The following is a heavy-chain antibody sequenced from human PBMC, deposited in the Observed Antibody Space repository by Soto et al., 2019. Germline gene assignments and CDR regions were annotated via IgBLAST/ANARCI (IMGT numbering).Heavy chain of an antibody. CDR3: ARKAAAGGNWFDP. CDR2: IWYDGSNK. D-gene: IGHD6-13*01. CDR1: GFTFSSYG. J-gene: IGHJ5*02. Sequence: PGGSLRLSCAASGFTFSSYGMHWVRQAPGKGLEWVAVIWYDGSNKYYADSVKGRFTISRDNSKNTLYLQMNSLRAEDTAVYYCARKAAAGGNWFDPWGQGTLVTSPQ. V-gene: IGHV3-33*01.